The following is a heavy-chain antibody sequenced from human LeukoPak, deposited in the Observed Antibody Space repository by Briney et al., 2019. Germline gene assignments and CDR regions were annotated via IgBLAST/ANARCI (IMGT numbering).Heavy chain of an antibody. CDR1: GFAFSNSW. J-gene: IGHJ6*02. CDR3: ATYINWVAGDV. D-gene: IGHD1-1*01. Sequence: GGSLRLSCAASGFAFSNSWMSWVRQAPGKGLEWVANINHEGGDIHYVDSVKGRFTISRDNATDSLYLQMNSLRAEDTAVYYCATYINWVAGDVWGQGTTVTVSS. CDR2: INHEGGDI. V-gene: IGHV3-7*01.